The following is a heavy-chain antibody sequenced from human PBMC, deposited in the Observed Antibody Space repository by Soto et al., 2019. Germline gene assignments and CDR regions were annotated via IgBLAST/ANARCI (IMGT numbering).Heavy chain of an antibody. Sequence: SETLSLTSTVSGGSISSGGYYWSWIRQHPGKGLEWIGYIYYSGSTYYNPSLKSRVTISVDTSKNQFSLKLSSVTAADTAVYYCSRGGSSTSLLPFSWGQGSLVTVSS. CDR1: GGSISSGGYY. J-gene: IGHJ5*02. D-gene: IGHD2-2*01. CDR2: IYYSGST. V-gene: IGHV4-31*03. CDR3: SRGGSSTSLLPFS.